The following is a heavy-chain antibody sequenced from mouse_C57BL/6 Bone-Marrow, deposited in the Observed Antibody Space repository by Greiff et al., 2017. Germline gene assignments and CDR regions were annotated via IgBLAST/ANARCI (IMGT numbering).Heavy chain of an antibody. CDR3: ARLEFDGSSGDWYVYV. Sequence: VQLLESGPELVKPGASVKLSCKASGYTFTSYDINWVKQTPGQGLEWIGWIYPRDGSTKYPEKLKGQVTLTVDTSSSTAYMELHSLTSEDSAVYFCARLEFDGSSGDWYVYVWGTGTTVTVSS. J-gene: IGHJ1*03. V-gene: IGHV1-85*01. CDR2: IYPRDGST. CDR1: GYTFTSYD. D-gene: IGHD1-1*01.